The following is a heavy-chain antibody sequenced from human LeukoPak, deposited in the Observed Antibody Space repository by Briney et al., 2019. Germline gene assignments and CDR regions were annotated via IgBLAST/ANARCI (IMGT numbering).Heavy chain of an antibody. Sequence: GESLKISCKGAGYSFTNYWIGWVRQMPGKGPEWMGIIYPGDSDTRYSPSFQGQVTISADKSISTAYLQWSSLKASDTAMYYCARHLRLWQNWFDPWGQGTLVTVSS. CDR3: ARHLRLWQNWFDP. V-gene: IGHV5-51*01. D-gene: IGHD5-18*01. CDR2: IYPGDSDT. CDR1: GYSFTNYW. J-gene: IGHJ5*02.